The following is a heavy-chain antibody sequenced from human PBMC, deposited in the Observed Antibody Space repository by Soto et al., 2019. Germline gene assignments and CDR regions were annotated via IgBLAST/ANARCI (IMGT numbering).Heavy chain of an antibody. CDR2: IYHSGST. CDR3: AREGYSSSWYNYYYGMDV. D-gene: IGHD6-13*01. Sequence: SETLSLTCAVSGGSISSSNWWSWVRQPPGKGLEWIGEIYHSGSTNYNPSLKSRVTISVDKSKNQFSLKLSSVTAADTAVYYCAREGYSSSWYNYYYGMDVWGQGTTVTVSS. J-gene: IGHJ6*02. V-gene: IGHV4-4*02. CDR1: GGSISSSNW.